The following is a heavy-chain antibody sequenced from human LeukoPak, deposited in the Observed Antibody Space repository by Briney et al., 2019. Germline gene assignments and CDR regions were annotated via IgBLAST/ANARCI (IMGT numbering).Heavy chain of an antibody. J-gene: IGHJ5*02. CDR1: GFTFTSSA. Sequence: ASVKVSCKASGFTFTSSAVQWVRQARGQRLEWIGWIVVGSGNTNYAQKFQERVTITRDMSTSTAYMELSSLRSEDTAVYYCAAGVLAYCGGDCYPGWFDPWGQGTLVTVSS. V-gene: IGHV1-58*01. CDR3: AAGVLAYCGGDCYPGWFDP. CDR2: IVVGSGNT. D-gene: IGHD2-21*01.